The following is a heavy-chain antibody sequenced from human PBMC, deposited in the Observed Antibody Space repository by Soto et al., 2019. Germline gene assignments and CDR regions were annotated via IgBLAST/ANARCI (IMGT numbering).Heavy chain of an antibody. CDR1: GFTFSSYA. J-gene: IGHJ4*02. Sequence: QVQLVESGGGVVQPGRSLRLSCAASGFTFSSYAMHWVRQAPGKGLEWVAVISYDGSNKYYADSVKGRFTISRDNSKNTLYLQMNSLRAEDTAVYYCARDMGHWGGNSGVGYWGQGTLVTVSS. CDR3: ARDMGHWGGNSGVGY. D-gene: IGHD2-21*02. V-gene: IGHV3-30-3*01. CDR2: ISYDGSNK.